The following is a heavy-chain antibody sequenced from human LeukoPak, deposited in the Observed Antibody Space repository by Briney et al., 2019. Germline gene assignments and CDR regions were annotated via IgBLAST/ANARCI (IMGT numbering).Heavy chain of an antibody. J-gene: IGHJ4*02. V-gene: IGHV1-2*02. CDR3: AREGGIYCSGGSYYIDY. D-gene: IGHD2-15*01. CDR1: GYTFTGYY. Sequence: GAPVKVSCKASGYTFTGYYMHWVRQAPGQGLEWMGWINPNSGGTNYAQKFQGRVTMTRDTSISTAYMGLSRLRSDDTAVYYRAREGGIYCSGGSYYIDYWGQGTLVTVSS. CDR2: INPNSGGT.